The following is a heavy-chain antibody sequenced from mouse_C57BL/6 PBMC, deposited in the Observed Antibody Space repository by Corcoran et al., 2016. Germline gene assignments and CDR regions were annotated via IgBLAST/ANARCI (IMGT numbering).Heavy chain of an antibody. CDR3: ARRSSRGHYYSMDY. D-gene: IGHD1-3*01. V-gene: IGHV1-18*01. J-gene: IGHJ4*01. Sequence: EVLLQQSGPELVKPGASEKIPCKASGYTFTDYNMDWVQQRHGKSLEWIGDINPNNGGTIYNQKFKGKATLTVDKSSSTAYMELRSLTSEDTAVYYCARRSSRGHYYSMDYWGQGTSVTVSS. CDR1: GYTFTDYN. CDR2: INPNNGGT.